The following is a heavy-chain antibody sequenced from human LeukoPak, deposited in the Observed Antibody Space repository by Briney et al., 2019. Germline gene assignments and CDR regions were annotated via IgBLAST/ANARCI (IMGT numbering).Heavy chain of an antibody. CDR2: IHGDDGRT. Sequence: GGSLTLSCAASGFAFSTYWMHWVRQAPGKGLVWVSRIHGDDGRTSYAGSVEGRFTISRDNARNTLYLQMNTLRAEDTAVYYCARESTEGPIQTDAFDIWGRGTMVTVSS. CDR1: GFAFSTYW. CDR3: ARESTEGPIQTDAFDI. D-gene: IGHD2-2*02. J-gene: IGHJ3*02. V-gene: IGHV3-74*01.